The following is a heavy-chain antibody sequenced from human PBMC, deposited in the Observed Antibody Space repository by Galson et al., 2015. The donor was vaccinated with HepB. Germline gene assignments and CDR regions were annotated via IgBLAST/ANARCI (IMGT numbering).Heavy chain of an antibody. CDR1: GYTFTSYA. CDR2: INAGNGNT. D-gene: IGHD4-17*01. CDR3: ARDDYGESPFDY. V-gene: IGHV1-3*01. Sequence: SVKVSCKASGYTFTSYAMHWVRQAPGQRLEWMGWINAGNGNTRYSQKFQGRVTITRDTSASTAYMELSSLRSEDTAVYYCARDDYGESPFDYWGQGTLVTVSS. J-gene: IGHJ4*02.